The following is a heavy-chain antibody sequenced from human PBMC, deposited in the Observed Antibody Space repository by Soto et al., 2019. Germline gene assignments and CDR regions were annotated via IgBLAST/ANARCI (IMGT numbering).Heavy chain of an antibody. CDR3: ARDRDGAYGDYADY. J-gene: IGHJ4*02. Sequence: GGSLRLSCAASGFTFSSYSMNWVRQAPGKGLEWVSYISSSSSTIYYADSGKGRFTISRDNAKNSLYLQMNSLRAEDTAVYYCARDRDGAYGDYADYWGQGTLVTVSS. CDR1: GFTFSSYS. V-gene: IGHV3-48*01. D-gene: IGHD4-17*01. CDR2: ISSSSSTI.